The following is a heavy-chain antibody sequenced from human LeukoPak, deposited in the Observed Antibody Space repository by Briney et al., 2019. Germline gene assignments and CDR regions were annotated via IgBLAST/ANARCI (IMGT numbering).Heavy chain of an antibody. J-gene: IGHJ4*02. CDR1: GFFFSNYW. CDR3: TITHDF. V-gene: IGHV3-7*01. Sequence: GGSLRLSCETSGFFFSNYWMTWVRQAPGKGLDCVATLNEDGSKTYYADSVRGRFTISRDNTKNSVYLQMNSLRAEDTALYYCTITHDFWGLGTMVTVSS. CDR2: LNEDGSKT.